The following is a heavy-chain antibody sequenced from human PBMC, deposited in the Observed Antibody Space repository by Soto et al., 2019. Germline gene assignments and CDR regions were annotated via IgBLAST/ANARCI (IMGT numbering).Heavy chain of an antibody. D-gene: IGHD3-10*01. V-gene: IGHV4-59*08. Sequence: SETLSLTCTVSGGSISNYYWSWIRQPPGKGLEWIGYIYNSGSTNYNPSLKSRVTISVDTSKNQFSLKLSSVTAADTAVYYCARHKRQVRPFGELDHYYCMDAWGKGTTVTVSS. CDR1: GGSISNYY. J-gene: IGHJ6*03. CDR2: IYNSGST. CDR3: ARHKRQVRPFGELDHYYCMDA.